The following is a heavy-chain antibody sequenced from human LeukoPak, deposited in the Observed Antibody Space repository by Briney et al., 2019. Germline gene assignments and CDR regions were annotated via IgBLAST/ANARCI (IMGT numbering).Heavy chain of an antibody. V-gene: IGHV1-2*02. CDR2: MNPNSGGT. Sequence: ASVKVSCKASGGTFSSYAISWVRQAPGQGLEWMGWMNPNSGGTNYAQKFQGRVTMTRDTSISTAYLELSRLRSDDTAVYYCARAYNILTGYFYFFDYWGQGTLVSVSS. J-gene: IGHJ4*02. CDR1: GGTFSSYA. D-gene: IGHD3-9*01. CDR3: ARAYNILTGYFYFFDY.